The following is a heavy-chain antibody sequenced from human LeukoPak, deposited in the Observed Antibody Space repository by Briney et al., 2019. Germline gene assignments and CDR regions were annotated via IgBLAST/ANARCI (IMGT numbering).Heavy chain of an antibody. J-gene: IGHJ4*02. CDR2: ISGSGGST. CDR1: GFTFSSYA. D-gene: IGHD5-18*01. CDR3: AKGGRYSYGSFFDY. V-gene: IGHV3-23*01. Sequence: GGSLRLSCAASGFTFSSYAMSWVRQAPGKGLEWVSAISGSGGSTYYADSVKGRFTISRDNSKNTLYLQMSSLRAEDTAVYYCAKGGRYSYGSFFDYWGQGTLVTVSS.